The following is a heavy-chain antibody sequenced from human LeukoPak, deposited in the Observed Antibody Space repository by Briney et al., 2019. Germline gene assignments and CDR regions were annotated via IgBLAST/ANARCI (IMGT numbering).Heavy chain of an antibody. CDR3: VKHGSGWSFDY. D-gene: IGHD6-19*01. V-gene: IGHV4-59*01. CDR2: IQNTGDT. Sequence: SETLSLTCTVSSAPISNYYWLWIRQSPGKGLEWIGYIQNTGDTSYNPARKSRASISKDMSNNPISLQLRSVAAADRAVYYCVKHGSGWSFDYWGQGTLVTVSS. CDR1: SAPISNYY. J-gene: IGHJ4*02.